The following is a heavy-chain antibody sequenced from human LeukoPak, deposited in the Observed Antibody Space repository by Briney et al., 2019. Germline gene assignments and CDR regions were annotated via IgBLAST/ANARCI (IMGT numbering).Heavy chain of an antibody. CDR2: INPNSGGT. Sequence: VASVNVSCKASGYTFTGYYMHWVRQAPGQGLEWMGRINPNSGGTNYAQKFQGRVTMTRDTSISTAYMELSRLRSDDTAVYYCARGPYYYDSSGTYYFDYWGQGTLVTVSS. CDR3: ARGPYYYDSSGTYYFDY. CDR1: GYTFTGYY. D-gene: IGHD3-22*01. V-gene: IGHV1-2*06. J-gene: IGHJ4*02.